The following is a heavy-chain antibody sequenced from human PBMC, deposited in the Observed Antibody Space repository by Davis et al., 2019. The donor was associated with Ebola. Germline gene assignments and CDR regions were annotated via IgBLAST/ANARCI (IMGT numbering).Heavy chain of an antibody. CDR3: TRVSRIVVEDY. D-gene: IGHD2-21*01. V-gene: IGHV3-7*03. CDR2: IEPSGDRK. Sequence: PGGSLRLSCAASGFNFRDSWMNWVRQVPGKGLEWVANIEPSGDRKYYVDSVEGRFTISRDNAMNSLFLQMNSLRVDDTAVYYCTRVSRIVVEDYCGQGTLVTVSS. J-gene: IGHJ4*02. CDR1: GFNFRDSW.